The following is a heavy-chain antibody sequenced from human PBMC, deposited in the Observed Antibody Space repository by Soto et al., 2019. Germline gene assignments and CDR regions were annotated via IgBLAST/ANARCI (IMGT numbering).Heavy chain of an antibody. D-gene: IGHD6-19*01. V-gene: IGHV5-51*01. CDR2: VHPGDSET. CDR1: GYSFTTYW. J-gene: IGHJ6*02. CDR3: AKIAVAGPGTYYYGMDV. Sequence: GESLKISCRVSGYSFTTYWIGWVRQMSGKGLEWVGIVHPGDSETRYSSSFQGRVTISADRSINTAYLQWSSLQASDTAMYYCAKIAVAGPGTYYYGMDVWGQGTTVTVSS.